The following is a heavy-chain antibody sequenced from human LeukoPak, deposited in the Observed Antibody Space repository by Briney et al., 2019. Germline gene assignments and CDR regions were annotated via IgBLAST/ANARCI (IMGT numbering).Heavy chain of an antibody. CDR3: AKDGGSLTYYFDY. J-gene: IGHJ4*02. CDR2: ISYDGSNK. CDR1: GFTFISFG. V-gene: IGHV3-30*18. Sequence: GGSLNLSCAASGFTFISFGMPWVRKAPGKGLEWVAVISYDGSNKYYADSVKGRFTISRDNSKNTLYLQMNSLTAEDTAVYYCAKDGGSLTYYFDYWGQGTLVTVSS. D-gene: IGHD1-26*01.